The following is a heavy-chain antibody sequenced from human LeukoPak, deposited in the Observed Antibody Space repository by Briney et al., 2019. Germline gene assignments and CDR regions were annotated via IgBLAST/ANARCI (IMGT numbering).Heavy chain of an antibody. D-gene: IGHD2-15*01. Sequence: SETLSLTCTVSGYSITRGYFWGWIRQSPGKGLEWIASMFHSGSTYYNPSLKSRVTMSVDTSKNQFSLRLSSVTAADTAVYYCARDNIVVVAATKAYYFDYWGQGTLVTVSS. CDR3: ARDNIVVVAATKAYYFDY. J-gene: IGHJ4*02. CDR2: MFHSGST. CDR1: GYSITRGYF. V-gene: IGHV4-38-2*02.